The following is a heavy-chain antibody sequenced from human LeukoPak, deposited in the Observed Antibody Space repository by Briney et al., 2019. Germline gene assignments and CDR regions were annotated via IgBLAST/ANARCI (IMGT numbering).Heavy chain of an antibody. J-gene: IGHJ4*02. D-gene: IGHD6-13*01. CDR3: ARGELIAAAGSGFDY. Sequence: GASVKVSCKASGYTFTSYGISWVRQAPGQGPEWMGWISAYNGNTNYAQKLQGRVTMTTDTSTSTAYMELRSLRSDDTAVYYCARGELIAAAGSGFDYWGQGTLVTVSS. CDR1: GYTFTSYG. CDR2: ISAYNGNT. V-gene: IGHV1-18*01.